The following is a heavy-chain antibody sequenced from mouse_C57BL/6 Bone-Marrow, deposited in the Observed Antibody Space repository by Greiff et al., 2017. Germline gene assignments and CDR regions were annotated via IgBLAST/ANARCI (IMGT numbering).Heavy chain of an antibody. CDR1: GYTFTDYN. J-gene: IGHJ2*01. V-gene: IGHV1-18*01. Sequence: VQLQQSGPELVKPGASVKIPCKASGYTFTDYNMDWVKQSHGKSLEWIGDINPNNGGTNYNETFKGKATLTVDQTSSTAYMELRSLTSEDTAVYYCARTLYDGYIDYWGQGTTLTVSS. CDR3: ARTLYDGYIDY. CDR2: INPNNGGT. D-gene: IGHD2-3*01.